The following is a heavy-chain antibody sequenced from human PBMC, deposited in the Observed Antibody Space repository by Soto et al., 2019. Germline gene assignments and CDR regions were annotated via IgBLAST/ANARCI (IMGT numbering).Heavy chain of an antibody. CDR1: GFTFSSYA. D-gene: IGHD3-22*01. J-gene: IGHJ6*02. CDR3: ARARSLHDSSGYYYGMDV. CDR2: ISYDGSNK. V-gene: IGHV3-30-3*01. Sequence: QVQLVESGGGVVQPGRSLRLSCAASGFTFSSYARHWVRQAPGKGLEWVAVISYDGSNKYYADSVKGRFTISRDNSKNTLYLQMNSLRAEDTAVYYCARARSLHDSSGYYYGMDVWGPGTTVTVSS.